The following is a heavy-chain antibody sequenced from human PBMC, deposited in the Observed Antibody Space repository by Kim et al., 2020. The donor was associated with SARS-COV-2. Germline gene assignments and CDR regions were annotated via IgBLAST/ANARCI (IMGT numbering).Heavy chain of an antibody. J-gene: IGHJ4*02. D-gene: IGHD3-9*01. V-gene: IGHV3-23*01. Sequence: KGRFTISRDNSKNTLYLQMSSRRAEDTAVYYCAKDPVLRYFDWLLGDFDYWGQGTLVTVSS. CDR3: AKDPVLRYFDWLLGDFDY.